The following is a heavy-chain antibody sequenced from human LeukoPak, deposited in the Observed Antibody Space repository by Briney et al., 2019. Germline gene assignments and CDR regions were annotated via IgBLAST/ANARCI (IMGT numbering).Heavy chain of an antibody. CDR3: ASLSDFKLAFDI. J-gene: IGHJ3*02. CDR1: GGAFSSYA. D-gene: IGHD3-3*01. V-gene: IGHV1-69*05. Sequence: GASVKVSCKASGGAFSSYAICWVRQAPGQGLEWMGRIIPIFGTANYAQKFQGRVTITTDESTSTAYMELSSLRSEDTAVYYCASLSDFKLAFDIWGQGTMVTVSS. CDR2: IIPIFGTA.